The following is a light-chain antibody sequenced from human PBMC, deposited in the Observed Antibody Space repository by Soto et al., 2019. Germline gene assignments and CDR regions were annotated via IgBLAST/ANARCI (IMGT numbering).Light chain of an antibody. Sequence: QAVVTQEPSLTVSPGGTVTLTCASNTGAVTSGYFPNWFQQKPGQAPRALIYGTTSKYSWTPARFSGSLLGGKAALTLSGVQPEDEAEYYCLLYYSGAWVFGGGTKLTVL. CDR1: TGAVTSGYF. CDR2: GTT. J-gene: IGLJ3*02. CDR3: LLYYSGAWV. V-gene: IGLV7-43*01.